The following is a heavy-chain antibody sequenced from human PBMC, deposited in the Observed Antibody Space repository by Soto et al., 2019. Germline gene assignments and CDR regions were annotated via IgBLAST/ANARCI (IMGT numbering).Heavy chain of an antibody. Sequence: SETLSLTCTVSGGSISSYYWSWIRQPPGKGLEWIGYIYYSGSTNYNPSLKSRVTISVDTSKNQFSLKLSSVTAADTAVYYCARLLGYCSSTSCYGYYYYMDVWGKGTTVTVSS. CDR1: GGSISSYY. J-gene: IGHJ6*03. CDR3: ARLLGYCSSTSCYGYYYYMDV. D-gene: IGHD2-2*01. V-gene: IGHV4-59*08. CDR2: IYYSGST.